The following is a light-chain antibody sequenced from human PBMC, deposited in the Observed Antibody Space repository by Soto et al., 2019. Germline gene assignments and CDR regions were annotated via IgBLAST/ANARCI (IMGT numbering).Light chain of an antibody. CDR3: HKYNSAPPIT. CDR1: QGISNY. Sequence: EIQFTQAPSTLSLSVGDRVTIHCRSSQGISNYLAWYQQKPGKVPKLLIYAASTLQSGVPSRFSGSASGTDFTLTISSLQQEDVATYYCHKYNSAPPITFGQGTRLEI. J-gene: IGKJ5*01. CDR2: AAS. V-gene: IGKV1-27*01.